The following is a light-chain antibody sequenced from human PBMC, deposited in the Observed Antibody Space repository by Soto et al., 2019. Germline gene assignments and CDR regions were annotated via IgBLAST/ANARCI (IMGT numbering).Light chain of an antibody. CDR2: LGS. CDR3: MQDTHWPSWT. CDR1: QSRLHSHGYNY. Sequence: IVRNQSPLYRPVTPGEPPSISCRSCQSRLHSHGYNYLDCYLKKPRQSPQLLIYLGSNRASGVPDRFSGSESGTDFTLKISRMEAVDVVVYDGMQDTHWPSWTFGPGTKVDIK. V-gene: IGKV2-28*01. J-gene: IGKJ1*01.